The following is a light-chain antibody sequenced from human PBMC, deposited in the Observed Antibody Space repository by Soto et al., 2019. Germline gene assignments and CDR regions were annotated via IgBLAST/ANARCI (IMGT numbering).Light chain of an antibody. CDR3: QQANSFPRT. V-gene: IGKV1D-12*01. CDR1: QAITTW. Sequence: DLQMTQSPSSVSASVGDRVTITCRASQAITTWLAWYQQKPGKAPKLLIYAASNLQTGVPSRFIGSGSGTDLTLTISSLQPEDFATYYCQQANSFPRTFGQGTKVEIK. CDR2: AAS. J-gene: IGKJ1*01.